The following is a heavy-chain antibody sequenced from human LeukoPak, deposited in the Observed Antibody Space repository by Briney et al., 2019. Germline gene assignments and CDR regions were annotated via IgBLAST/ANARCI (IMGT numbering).Heavy chain of an antibody. Sequence: GGSLRLSCAASGFTFSHLAMYWVRQAPGKGLECVSLISDDTYTKYYADSVKGRFTISRDNSKNMLYLQMNGLGTDDSALYYCTVATETTFDYWGQGSLVTVSS. J-gene: IGHJ4*02. CDR2: ISDDTYTK. D-gene: IGHD4-17*01. CDR3: TVATETTFDY. V-gene: IGHV3-30*04. CDR1: GFTFSHLA.